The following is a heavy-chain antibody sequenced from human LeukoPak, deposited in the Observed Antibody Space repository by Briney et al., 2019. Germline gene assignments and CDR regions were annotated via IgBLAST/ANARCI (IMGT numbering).Heavy chain of an antibody. CDR3: ARVLWFGEQTGGLPYNWFDP. D-gene: IGHD3-10*01. Sequence: ASVKVSCKASGYTFTGYYMHWVRQAPGHGLEWMGWINPNSGGTNYAQKFQGRVTMTRDTSISTAYMELSRLRSDDTAVYYCARVLWFGEQTGGLPYNWFDPWGQGTLVTVSS. CDR1: GYTFTGYY. V-gene: IGHV1-2*02. J-gene: IGHJ5*02. CDR2: INPNSGGT.